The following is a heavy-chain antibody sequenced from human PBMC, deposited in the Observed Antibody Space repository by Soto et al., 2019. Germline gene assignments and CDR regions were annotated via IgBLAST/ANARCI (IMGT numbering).Heavy chain of an antibody. D-gene: IGHD6-6*01. CDR2: ITPVFETT. CDR1: GGTFSSYA. Sequence: QVQLVQSGAEVKKPGSSVKVSCKASGGTFSSYAISWVRQAPGQGLEWMGGITPVFETTNYAQKFQGRVILTADKSTTTAYMELRSLMSDDTGVYYCARMERAYSSSSPGFDHWGQGTLVTVSS. CDR3: ARMERAYSSSSPGFDH. J-gene: IGHJ4*02. V-gene: IGHV1-69*06.